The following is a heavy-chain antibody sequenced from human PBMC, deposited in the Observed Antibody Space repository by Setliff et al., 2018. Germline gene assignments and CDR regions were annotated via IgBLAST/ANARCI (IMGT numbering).Heavy chain of an antibody. Sequence: ASVKVSCKASGYTFVGYYLHWVRQAPGQGLEWMGWINPKTGGTNYAQKFQGRVTMTRDASINTIYIEVSSLTSDDTAMYYCAKQGDLAFDYWGQGTQVTVSS. D-gene: IGHD3-16*01. J-gene: IGHJ4*02. CDR3: AKQGDLAFDY. CDR1: GYTFVGYY. V-gene: IGHV1-2*02. CDR2: INPKTGGT.